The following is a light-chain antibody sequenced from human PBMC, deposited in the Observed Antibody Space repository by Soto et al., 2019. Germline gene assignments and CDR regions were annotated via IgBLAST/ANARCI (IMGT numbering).Light chain of an antibody. CDR3: PHSSITPFP. J-gene: IGKJ3*01. V-gene: IGKV1-39*01. Sequence: QSPAAVFANVGDRVTITCRASQSISSYLNWYHQKPGKAPKLLIYVASSLQSGVPSRFSGSGSGTEFTLTISSLQPEDFATYYCPHSSITPFPFAPGT. CDR2: VAS. CDR1: QSISSY.